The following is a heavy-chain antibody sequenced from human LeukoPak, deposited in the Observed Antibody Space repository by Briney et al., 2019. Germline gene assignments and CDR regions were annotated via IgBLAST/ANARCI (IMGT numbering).Heavy chain of an antibody. CDR2: IIPILGIA. D-gene: IGHD3-22*01. V-gene: IGHV1-69*04. J-gene: IGHJ4*02. Sequence: SVKVSCKASGGTFSSYTISWVRQAPGQGLEWMGRIIPILGIANYAQKFQGRVTITADKSTGTAYMELSSLRSEDTAVYYCARDREYYDSSGYLFDYWGQGTLVTVSS. CDR1: GGTFSSYT. CDR3: ARDREYYDSSGYLFDY.